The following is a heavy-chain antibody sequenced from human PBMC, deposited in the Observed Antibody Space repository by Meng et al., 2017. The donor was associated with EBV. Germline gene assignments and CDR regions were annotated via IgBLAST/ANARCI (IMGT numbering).Heavy chain of an antibody. Sequence: VHLVESGGGLGQPGGSLKLPCGASGFIFRDSAMHWVRQASGKGLEWVGRVETKASKYATAYAASVKGRFSVSRDDSKNMVFLEMNSLKTEDTARYYCWGDLNYGSYWGQGTLVTVSS. V-gene: IGHV3-73*01. CDR2: VETKASKYAT. CDR1: GFIFRDSA. J-gene: IGHJ4*02. CDR3: WGDLNYGSY. D-gene: IGHD3-16*01.